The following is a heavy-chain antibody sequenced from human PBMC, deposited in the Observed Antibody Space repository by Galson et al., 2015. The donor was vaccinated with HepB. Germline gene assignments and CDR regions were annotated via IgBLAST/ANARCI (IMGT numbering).Heavy chain of an antibody. D-gene: IGHD1-14*01. CDR1: GFTFSSYA. CDR3: AREAGSGKYSFDY. V-gene: IGHV3-30*04. J-gene: IGHJ4*02. Sequence: SLRLSCAASGFTFSSYAMHWVRQAPGKGLEWVAVISYDGSNKYYADSVKGRFTISRDNSKNTLYLQMNSLRAGDTAVYYCAREAGSGKYSFDYWGQGTLVTVSS. CDR2: ISYDGSNK.